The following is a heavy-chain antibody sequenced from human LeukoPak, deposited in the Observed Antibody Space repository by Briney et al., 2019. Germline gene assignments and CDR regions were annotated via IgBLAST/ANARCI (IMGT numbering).Heavy chain of an antibody. V-gene: IGHV3-23*01. J-gene: IGHJ4*02. CDR3: AKDRRVGAAATGD. D-gene: IGHD1-26*01. CDR1: GLTFSNHA. CDR2: ISGSGGTT. Sequence: GGSLRPFCAAAGLTFSNHAMSCVRLAPGRGLEWLSGISGSGGTTNYADSVKGRFTISRDNSKNTVYLQMNSLRAEDTAVYYCAKDRRVGAAATGDWGQGTLVTVSS.